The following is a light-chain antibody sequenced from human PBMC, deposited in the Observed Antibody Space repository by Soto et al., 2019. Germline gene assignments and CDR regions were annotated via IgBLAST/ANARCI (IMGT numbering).Light chain of an antibody. CDR2: DAS. V-gene: IGKV3-15*01. Sequence: EVVMTQSPATLSVSPGQRATLSCKASQSVSSNLAWYRQRPGQAPRLLMYDASTRATAIPPRFSGSGSGTEFTLIISSLQSEDFAVYYCQQYNDWPLTFGGGTKVDIK. CDR3: QQYNDWPLT. J-gene: IGKJ4*01. CDR1: QSVSSN.